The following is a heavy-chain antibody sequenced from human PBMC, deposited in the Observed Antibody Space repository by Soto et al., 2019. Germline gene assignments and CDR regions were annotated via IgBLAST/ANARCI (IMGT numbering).Heavy chain of an antibody. D-gene: IGHD7-27*01. Sequence: PSETLSLTCTVSGGSTRNYFWSWIRQPPGKGLEWIGSIYYTGNIYYNPSLKSRVTISEDTSKNQFSLQLTSAADADTAVYFCAGDGRAPNWFYYWGRGTLVTVSS. J-gene: IGHJ4*02. V-gene: IGHV4-59*04. CDR2: IYYTGNI. CDR3: AGDGRAPNWFYY. CDR1: GGSTRNYF.